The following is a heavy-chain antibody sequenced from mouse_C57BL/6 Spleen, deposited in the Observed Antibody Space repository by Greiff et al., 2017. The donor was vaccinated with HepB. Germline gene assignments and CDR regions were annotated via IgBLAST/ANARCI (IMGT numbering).Heavy chain of an antibody. CDR3: ARQLRLRLPFAY. D-gene: IGHD3-2*02. Sequence: QVQLQQSGPELVKPGASVKISCKASGYAFSSSWMNWVKQRPGKGLEWIGRIYPGDGDTNYNGKFKGKATLTADKSSSTAYMQLSSLTSEDSAVYFCARQLRLRLPFAYWGQGTLVTVSA. CDR2: IYPGDGDT. V-gene: IGHV1-82*01. J-gene: IGHJ3*01. CDR1: GYAFSSSW.